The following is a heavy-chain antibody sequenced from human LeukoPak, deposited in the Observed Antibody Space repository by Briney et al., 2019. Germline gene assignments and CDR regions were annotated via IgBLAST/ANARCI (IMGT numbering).Heavy chain of an antibody. D-gene: IGHD1-26*01. J-gene: IGHJ3*02. CDR3: ARVGRWELHAFDI. Sequence: KPSETLSLTCTVSGGSISSYYWGWIRQPPGKGLEWIGSIYYSGSTYYNPSLKSRVTISVDTSKNQFSLKLSSVTAADTAVYYCARVGRWELHAFDIWGQGTMVTVSS. CDR1: GGSISSYY. V-gene: IGHV4-39*07. CDR2: IYYSGST.